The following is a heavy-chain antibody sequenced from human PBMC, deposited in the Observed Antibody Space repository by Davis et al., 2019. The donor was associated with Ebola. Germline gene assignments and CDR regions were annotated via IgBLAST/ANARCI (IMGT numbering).Heavy chain of an antibody. D-gene: IGHD6-13*01. CDR1: GFTFGEYA. Sequence: GESLKISCTASGFTFGEYAMTWFRQPPGKGLEWVGVIRSKAYGGTTEYAASVKGRFTISRDDSKSIAYLQMNSLKTEDTAVYYCTRDPYSSSWYGSNYYYYYGMDVWGQGTTVTVSS. V-gene: IGHV3-49*03. CDR2: IRSKAYGGTT. CDR3: TRDPYSSSWYGSNYYYYYGMDV. J-gene: IGHJ6*02.